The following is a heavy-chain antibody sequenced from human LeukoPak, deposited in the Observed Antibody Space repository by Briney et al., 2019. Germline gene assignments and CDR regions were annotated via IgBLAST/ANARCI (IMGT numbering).Heavy chain of an antibody. CDR1: VFTFSSFA. CDR3: AKGISRYCSGGTCYFDY. CDR2: ISGSGSST. J-gene: IGHJ4*02. Sequence: GGSLRLSCAASVFTFSSFAMSWVRHAPWKGLEWILGISGSGSSTYYADSVKGQFTISRDNSKNTLFLQMNSLRAEDTALHYCAKGISRYCSGGTCYFDYWGQGTLVTVSS. V-gene: IGHV3-23*01. D-gene: IGHD2-15*01.